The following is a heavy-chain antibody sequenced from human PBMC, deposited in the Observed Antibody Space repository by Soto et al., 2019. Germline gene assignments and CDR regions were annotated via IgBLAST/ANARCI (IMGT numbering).Heavy chain of an antibody. CDR2: IYPGDSDT. D-gene: IGHD1-26*01. CDR3: ARPASYEPFD. Sequence: GESLKISCKGSGYSFATYWIGWVRQMPGKGLEWMGIIYPGDSDTRYSPSFQGQVTISVDKSISTAYLQWNSLKASDTAMYYCARPASYEPFDWGQGTQVTVSS. CDR1: GYSFATYW. V-gene: IGHV5-51*01. J-gene: IGHJ4*02.